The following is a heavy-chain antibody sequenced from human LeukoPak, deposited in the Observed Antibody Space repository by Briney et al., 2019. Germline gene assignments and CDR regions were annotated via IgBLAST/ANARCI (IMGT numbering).Heavy chain of an antibody. V-gene: IGHV7-4-1*02. D-gene: IGHD4-17*01. CDR3: ARGVTTVTTDNWFDP. CDR2: INTNTGNP. CDR1: GYTFTSYA. Sequence: AASVKVSCKASGYTFTSYAMNWVRQAPGQGLEWMGWINTNTGNPTYAQGFTGRFVFSLDTSVSTAYLQISSLKAEDTAVYYCARGVTTVTTDNWFDPWGQGTLVTVSS. J-gene: IGHJ5*02.